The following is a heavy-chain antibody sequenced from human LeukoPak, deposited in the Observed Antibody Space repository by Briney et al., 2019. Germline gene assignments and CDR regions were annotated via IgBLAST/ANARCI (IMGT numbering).Heavy chain of an antibody. Sequence: GGSLRLSCAASGFTFSSYEMNWVRQAPGKGLEWVSYISSSGSTIYYADSVKGRFTISRDNAKNSLYLQMNSLRAEDTAVYYCARDGIVAYYYYGTDVWGQGTTVTVSS. CDR3: ARDGIVAYYYYGTDV. D-gene: IGHD3-22*01. CDR2: ISSSGSTI. J-gene: IGHJ6*02. V-gene: IGHV3-48*03. CDR1: GFTFSSYE.